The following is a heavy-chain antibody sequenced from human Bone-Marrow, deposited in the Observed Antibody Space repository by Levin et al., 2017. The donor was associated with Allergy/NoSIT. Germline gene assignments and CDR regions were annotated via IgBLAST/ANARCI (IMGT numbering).Heavy chain of an antibody. CDR2: IYAGDSDT. V-gene: IGHV5-51*01. J-gene: IGHJ3*01. Sequence: GESLKISCKGSGYSFSTYWIGWVRQKPGKGLEWMGIIYAGDSDTRYSPSFQGQATISVDKSISTAYLQGSSLKASDSAMYYCAKLRRTAVRYDAFDVWGQGTKVTV. D-gene: IGHD3-16*01. CDR3: AKLRRTAVRYDAFDV. CDR1: GYSFSTYW.